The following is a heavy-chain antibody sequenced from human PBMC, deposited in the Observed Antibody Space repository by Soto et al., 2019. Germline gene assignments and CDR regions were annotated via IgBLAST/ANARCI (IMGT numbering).Heavy chain of an antibody. CDR3: ARGLRTTVTTAYFDY. CDR2: INHSGST. Sequence: QVQLQQWGAGLLKPSETLSLTCAVYGGSFSGYYWSWIRQPPGKGLEWIGEINHSGSTNYNPSLKSRVTISVDASKNQFSLKLSSGTAADTAVYYCARGLRTTVTTAYFDYWGQGTLVTVSS. D-gene: IGHD4-4*01. CDR1: GGSFSGYY. V-gene: IGHV4-34*01. J-gene: IGHJ4*02.